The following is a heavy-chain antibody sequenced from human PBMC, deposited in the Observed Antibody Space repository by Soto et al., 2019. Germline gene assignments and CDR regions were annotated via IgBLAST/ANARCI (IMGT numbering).Heavy chain of an antibody. CDR1: VGSISSGGYY. CDR2: IYYSGTT. D-gene: IGHD2-21*01. J-gene: IGHJ4*02. V-gene: IGHV4-31*03. CDR3: ARDCGGYNPFDY. Sequence: QVQLQESGPGLVKPSQTLSLICTVSVGSISSGGYYWSWIRQHPGKGLEWIGYIYYSGTTYYNPSLKSRVTISVDTSKNQFSLKLSSVTAADTAVYYCARDCGGYNPFDYWGQGTLVTVSS.